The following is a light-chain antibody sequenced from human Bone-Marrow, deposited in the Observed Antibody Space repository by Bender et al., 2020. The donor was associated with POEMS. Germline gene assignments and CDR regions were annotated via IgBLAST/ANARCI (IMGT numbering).Light chain of an antibody. CDR3: CSYAGDSTLV. V-gene: IGLV2-23*01. J-gene: IGLJ2*01. Sequence: QSALTQPASVSGSPGQSITVSCTGTSSDVGSYNLVSWYQQHPGKAPKIIIYEDNRRPSGLPYRFSASKSGNTASLTISELQAVDEADYYCCSYAGDSTLVFGGGTKLTVL. CDR1: SSDVGSYNL. CDR2: EDN.